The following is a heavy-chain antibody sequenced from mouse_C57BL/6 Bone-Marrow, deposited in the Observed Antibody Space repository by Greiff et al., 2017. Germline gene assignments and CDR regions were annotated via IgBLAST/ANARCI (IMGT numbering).Heavy chain of an antibody. CDR3: ARQEDIDYYGSPFAY. V-gene: IGHV1-81*01. D-gene: IGHD1-1*01. Sequence: VQGVESGAELARPGASVKLSCKASGYTFTSYGISWVKQRTGQGLEWIGEIYPRSGNTYYNEKFKGKATLTADKSSSTAYMELRSLTSEDSAVYFCARQEDIDYYGSPFAYWGQGTLVTVSA. CDR1: GYTFTSYG. CDR2: IYPRSGNT. J-gene: IGHJ3*01.